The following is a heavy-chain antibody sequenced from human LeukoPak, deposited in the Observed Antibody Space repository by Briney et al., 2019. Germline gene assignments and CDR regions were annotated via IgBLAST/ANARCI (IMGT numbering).Heavy chain of an antibody. CDR3: ARGVLRGSSGYYPIDY. Sequence: PGGSLRLSCAASGFTFSTYGMNWVRQAPGKGLEWVSGISNSGGSTYYADSVKGRFTISRDNAKNSLYLQMNSLRAEDTAVYYCARGVLRGSSGYYPIDYWGQGTLVTVSS. CDR1: GFTFSTYG. J-gene: IGHJ4*02. V-gene: IGHV3-23*01. CDR2: ISNSGGST. D-gene: IGHD3-22*01.